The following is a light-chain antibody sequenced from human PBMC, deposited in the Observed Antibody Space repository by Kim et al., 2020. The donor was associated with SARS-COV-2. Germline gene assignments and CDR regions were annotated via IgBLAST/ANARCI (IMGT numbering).Light chain of an antibody. CDR1: QSIGTT. Sequence: SVSPGEGPPLSCRASQSIGTTLAWYQQNPGQAPRLLFYDASARATGIPARFSGSASGTEFTLSISSLQSEDFAVYYCQQYNYWPLTFGGGTKVDIK. CDR2: DAS. V-gene: IGKV3D-15*01. J-gene: IGKJ4*01. CDR3: QQYNYWPLT.